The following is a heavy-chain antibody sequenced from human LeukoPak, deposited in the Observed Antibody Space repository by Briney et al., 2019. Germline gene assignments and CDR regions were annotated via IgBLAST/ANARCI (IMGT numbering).Heavy chain of an antibody. J-gene: IGHJ4*02. CDR3: AKGETEVPPALFDS. CDR2: ISCCAGNT. CDR1: GSAFSSQA. Sequence: PGGSLRLSCAASGSAFSSQAMGWVRQTPGKGLEWVSTISCCAGNTYFADSVMGRFSISRDNSRYTLSLQMNSLRAEDTAVYYCAKGETEVPPALFDSWGQGILVTVSS. V-gene: IGHV3-23*01. D-gene: IGHD1-14*01.